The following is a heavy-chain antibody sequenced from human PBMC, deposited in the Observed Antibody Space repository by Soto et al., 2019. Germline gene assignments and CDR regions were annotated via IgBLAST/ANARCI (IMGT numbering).Heavy chain of an antibody. Sequence: AAVKVSCKASGYTFTRYDINWVRQATGQGLEWMGWMNPNSGNTGYAQKFQGRVTMTRNTSISTAYMELSSLRSEDTAVYYCARAEYCSSTSCQNTAPSFDYWGQGTLVTVSS. V-gene: IGHV1-8*01. D-gene: IGHD2-2*01. CDR3: ARAEYCSSTSCQNTAPSFDY. CDR2: MNPNSGNT. J-gene: IGHJ4*02. CDR1: GYTFTRYD.